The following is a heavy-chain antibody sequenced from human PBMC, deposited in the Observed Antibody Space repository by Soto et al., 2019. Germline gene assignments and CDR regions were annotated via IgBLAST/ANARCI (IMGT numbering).Heavy chain of an antibody. Sequence: LSLTCTVSGGSISSYYWSWIRQPPGKGLEWIGYIYYSGSTNYNPSLKSRVTISVDTSKNQFSLKLSSVTAADTAVYYCARHNWIPDGHNVAYGGEGTGETLSP. CDR1: GGSISSYY. CDR3: ARHNWIPDGHNVAY. J-gene: IGHJ4*02. V-gene: IGHV4-59*01. D-gene: IGHD1-20*01. CDR2: IYYSGST.